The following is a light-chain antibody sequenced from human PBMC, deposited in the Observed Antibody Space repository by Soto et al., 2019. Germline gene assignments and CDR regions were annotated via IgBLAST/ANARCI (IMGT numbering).Light chain of an antibody. Sequence: EIVLTQSPGTLSLSPGERATLSCRASQTVSSSSVAWYQQKPGQAPRLLIYGASSRATGIPDRFSGTGSGTDFTLTINGLEAEDFAVYYCQQRGGSPSWTFGQGAKVEIK. J-gene: IGKJ1*01. CDR1: QTVSSSS. CDR3: QQRGGSPSWT. CDR2: GAS. V-gene: IGKV3-20*01.